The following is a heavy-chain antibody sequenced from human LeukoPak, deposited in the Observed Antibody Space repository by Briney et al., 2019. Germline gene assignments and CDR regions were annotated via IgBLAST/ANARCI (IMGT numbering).Heavy chain of an antibody. CDR3: AKARLFDY. V-gene: IGHV3-30*18. CDR2: ISYDGSNK. J-gene: IGHJ4*02. Sequence: GGSLRLSCAASGFTLSSYWMHWVRQAPGKGLEWVAVISYDGSNKYYADSVKGRFTISRDNSKNTLYLQMNSLRAGDTAVYYCAKARLFDYWGQGTLVTVSS. CDR1: GFTLSSYW.